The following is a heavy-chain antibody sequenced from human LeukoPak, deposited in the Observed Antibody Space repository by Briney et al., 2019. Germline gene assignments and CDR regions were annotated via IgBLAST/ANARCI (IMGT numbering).Heavy chain of an antibody. CDR3: ARDRSPHGYSGYDTSY. V-gene: IGHV1-69*04. CDR2: IIPILGIA. J-gene: IGHJ4*02. CDR1: GGTFSSYA. Sequence: SVKVSCKASGGTFSSYAISWVRQAPGQGLEWMGRIIPILGIANYAQKFQGRVTITADKSTSTAYMELSSLRSEDTAVYYCARDRSPHGYSGYDTSYWGQGTLVTVSS. D-gene: IGHD5-12*01.